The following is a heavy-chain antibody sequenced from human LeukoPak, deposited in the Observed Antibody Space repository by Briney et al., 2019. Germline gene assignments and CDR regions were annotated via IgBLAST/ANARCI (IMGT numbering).Heavy chain of an antibody. Sequence: GGSLRLSCAASGFTFSSYAMSWVRQAPGKGLEWVSAISGSGGSTYYADPVKGRFTISRDNSKNTLYLQMNSLRAEDTAVYYCAKDRESSSRPYFFDYWGQGTLVTVSS. D-gene: IGHD6-6*01. CDR2: ISGSGGST. CDR3: AKDRESSSRPYFFDY. V-gene: IGHV3-23*01. J-gene: IGHJ4*02. CDR1: GFTFSSYA.